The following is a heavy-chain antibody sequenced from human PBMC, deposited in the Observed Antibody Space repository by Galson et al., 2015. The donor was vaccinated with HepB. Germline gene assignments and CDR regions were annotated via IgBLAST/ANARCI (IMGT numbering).Heavy chain of an antibody. CDR3: TTLIVGAIHDASDI. V-gene: IGHV3-15*01. CDR1: GFTFSHAW. D-gene: IGHD1-26*01. CDR2: IKTNIDGGTT. J-gene: IGHJ3*02. Sequence: SLRLSCAASGFTFSHAWMTWVRQAPGKGLEWVGRIKTNIDGGTTDYAAPVKGRFIISRADSKNTLYLQMNSLKTEDTAVYYCTTLIVGAIHDASDIWGQGTMVTVSS.